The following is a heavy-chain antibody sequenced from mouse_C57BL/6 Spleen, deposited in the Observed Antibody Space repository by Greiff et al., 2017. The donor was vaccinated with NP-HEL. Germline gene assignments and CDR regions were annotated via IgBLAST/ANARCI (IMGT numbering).Heavy chain of an antibody. D-gene: IGHD1-1*01. V-gene: IGHV1-72*01. CDR3: ANYYGSSLYYAMDY. CDR1: GYTFTDYN. Sequence: VQLQQSGPELVKPGASVKMSCKASGYTFTDYNMHWVKQSHGKSLEWIGRIDPNSGGTKYNEKFKSKATLTVDKPSSTAYMQLSSLTSEDSAVYYCANYYGSSLYYAMDYWGQGTSVTVSS. CDR2: IDPNSGGT. J-gene: IGHJ4*01.